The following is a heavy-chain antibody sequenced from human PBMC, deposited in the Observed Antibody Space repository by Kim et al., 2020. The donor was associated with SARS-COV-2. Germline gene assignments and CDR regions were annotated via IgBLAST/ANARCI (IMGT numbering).Heavy chain of an antibody. D-gene: IGHD6-6*01. CDR2: ISGSGGST. CDR3: AKDLGWYSSSSTEGFDY. CDR1: GFTFSSYA. J-gene: IGHJ4*02. Sequence: GGSLRLSCAASGFTFSSYAMSWVRQAPGKGLEWVSAISGSGGSTYYADSVKGRFTISRDNSKNTLYLQMNSLRAEDTAVYYCAKDLGWYSSSSTEGFDYWGQGTLVTVSS. V-gene: IGHV3-23*01.